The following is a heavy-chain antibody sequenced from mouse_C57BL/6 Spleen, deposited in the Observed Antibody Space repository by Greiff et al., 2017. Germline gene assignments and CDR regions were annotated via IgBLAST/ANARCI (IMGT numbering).Heavy chain of an antibody. CDR1: GYAFSSSW. V-gene: IGHV1-82*01. CDR2: IYPGDGDT. D-gene: IGHD1-1*01. CDR3: ARSLLRSPFDV. Sequence: QVQLQQSGPELVKPGASVKISCKASGYAFSSSWMNWVKQRPGKGLEWIGRIYPGDGDTNYNGKFKGKATLTADKSSSTAYMQLSSLTSEDSAVYFCARSLLRSPFDVWGTGTTVTVSS. J-gene: IGHJ1*03.